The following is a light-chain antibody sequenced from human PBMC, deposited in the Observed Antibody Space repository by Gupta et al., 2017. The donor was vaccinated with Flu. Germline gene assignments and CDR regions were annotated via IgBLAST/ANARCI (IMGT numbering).Light chain of an antibody. CDR1: QSISSY. J-gene: IGKJ1*01. CDR2: AAS. Sequence: GDRVTITCRASQSISSYLNWYQQKPGKAPKLLIYAASSLQSGVPSRFSGSGSGTDFTLTISSLQPEDFATYYCQQSYSAPRTFGQGTKVEIK. V-gene: IGKV1-39*01. CDR3: QQSYSAPRT.